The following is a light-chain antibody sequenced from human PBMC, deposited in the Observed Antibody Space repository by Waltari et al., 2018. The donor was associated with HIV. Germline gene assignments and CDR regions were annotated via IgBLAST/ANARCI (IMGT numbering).Light chain of an antibody. CDR1: QNITTF. J-gene: IGKJ2*01. CDR3: QQSYRIPYT. CDR2: TTS. Sequence: DIQMTQSPSPLSASLGGRVPIACRASQNITTFLNWYQQRPGRAPELLIYTTSNLQSGVPSRFRGSGSGTNFVLTITNVQPEDLATYSCQQSYRIPYTFGQGTKVHI. V-gene: IGKV1-39*01.